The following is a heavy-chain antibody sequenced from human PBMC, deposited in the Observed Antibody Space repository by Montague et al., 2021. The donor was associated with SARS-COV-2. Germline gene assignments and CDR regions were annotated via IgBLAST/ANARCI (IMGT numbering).Heavy chain of an antibody. J-gene: IGHJ4*02. CDR3: ARASVTGGTLDY. CDR1: GDSIGNGHW. D-gene: IGHD1-26*01. V-gene: IGHV4-4*02. Sequence: SETLSLTCAVSGDSIGNGHWWSWVRQPPGKGLEWIGEVYHTGSTNYNPSPKSRVTISVDMSNDQFSLRVTSVTAADAAVYYCARASVTGGTLDYWGQGSLVTVSS. CDR2: VYHTGST.